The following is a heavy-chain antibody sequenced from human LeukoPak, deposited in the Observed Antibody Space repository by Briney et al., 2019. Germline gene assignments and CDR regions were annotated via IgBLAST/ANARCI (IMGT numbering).Heavy chain of an antibody. CDR2: IYYSGST. J-gene: IGHJ6*02. D-gene: IGHD3-3*01. Sequence: SETLSLTCTVSGGSISSGGYYRSWIRQHPGKGLEWIGYIYYSGSTYYNPSLKSRVTISVDTSKNQFSLKLSSVTAADTAVYYCARDISSLRSPGGMDVWGQGTTVTVSS. V-gene: IGHV4-31*03. CDR1: GGSISSGGYY. CDR3: ARDISSLRSPGGMDV.